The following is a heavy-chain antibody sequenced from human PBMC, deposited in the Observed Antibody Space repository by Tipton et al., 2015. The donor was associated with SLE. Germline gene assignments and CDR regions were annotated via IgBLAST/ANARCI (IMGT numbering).Heavy chain of an antibody. J-gene: IGHJ4*02. CDR3: ARVLSMTTVDAGY. D-gene: IGHD4-17*01. Sequence: QSGAEAKKPGASVKVSCKASGYTFTSYSVIWVRQAPGQGLEWMGWINTNTGKPTYAQGFTGRFVFSLDTSVSTAYLQIGSLKAEDTAVYYCARVLSMTTVDAGYWGQGTLVTVSS. CDR2: INTNTGKP. V-gene: IGHV7-4-1*01. CDR1: GYTFTSYS.